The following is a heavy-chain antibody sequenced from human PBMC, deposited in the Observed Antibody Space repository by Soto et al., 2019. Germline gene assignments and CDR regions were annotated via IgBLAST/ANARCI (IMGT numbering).Heavy chain of an antibody. CDR1: GFIFSNYV. CDR2: NGSNGGGT. CDR3: ARSGYSYGNDY. J-gene: IGHJ4*02. Sequence: EVQLVESGGGLVQPGGSLRLSCAASGFIFSNYVMNWVRLAPGKGLEYVSVNGSNGGGTLYANSLKGRFTISRDNSKNMLYLQMDSLRAEDMGVYYCARSGYSYGNDYWGQGTLVTVSS. V-gene: IGHV3-64*01. D-gene: IGHD5-18*01.